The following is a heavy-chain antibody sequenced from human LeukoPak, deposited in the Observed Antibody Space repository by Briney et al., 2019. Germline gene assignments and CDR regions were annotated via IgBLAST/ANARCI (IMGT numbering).Heavy chain of an antibody. CDR1: GYTFTAYN. D-gene: IGHD2-15*01. CDR3: LRGGGRSYCDY. V-gene: IGHV1-2*02. Sequence: ASVKVSCKPSGYTFTAYNIHWVRQAPGQGLEWMGWMNPNSGDTNYAQNFQGRVTMTRDTSISTAYMELSSLRSDDTAVYFCLRGGGRSYCDYWGQGTQVTVSS. J-gene: IGHJ4*02. CDR2: MNPNSGDT.